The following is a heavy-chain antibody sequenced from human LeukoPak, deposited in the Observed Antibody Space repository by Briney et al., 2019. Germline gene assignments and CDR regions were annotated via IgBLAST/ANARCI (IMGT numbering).Heavy chain of an antibody. D-gene: IGHD2-21*02. V-gene: IGHV4-34*01. CDR2: INHSGST. CDR1: GGSFSGYY. CDR3: ASGGSYCGGDCYSRSYYFDY. Sequence: SETLSLTCAVYGGSFSGYYWSWIRQPPGKGLEWIGEINHSGSTNYNPSLKSRVTISVDTSKNQFSLKLSSVTAADTAVYYCASGGSYCGGDCYSRSYYFDYWGQGTLVTVSS. J-gene: IGHJ4*02.